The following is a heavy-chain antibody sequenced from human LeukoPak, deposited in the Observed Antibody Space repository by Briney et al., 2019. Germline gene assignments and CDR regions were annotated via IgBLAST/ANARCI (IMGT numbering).Heavy chain of an antibody. J-gene: IGHJ5*02. CDR2: VDYSGTT. Sequence: NPSETLSLTCTVSDGSISSYYWTWMRQPPGKGLEWIGYVDYSGTTNYNPSLKSRVTISVDTSKNQFSLKLGSVTAADTAVYYCARDNALASGKYWFDPWGQGTLVTVSS. CDR3: ARDNALASGKYWFDP. V-gene: IGHV4-59*01. D-gene: IGHD3-10*01. CDR1: DGSISSYY.